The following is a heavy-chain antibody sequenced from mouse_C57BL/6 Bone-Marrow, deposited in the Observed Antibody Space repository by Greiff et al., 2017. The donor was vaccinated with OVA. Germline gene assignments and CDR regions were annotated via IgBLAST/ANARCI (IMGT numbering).Heavy chain of an antibody. Sequence: VQLKESGPGLVKPSQSLSLTCSVTGYSITSGYYWNWIRQFPGNKLEWMGYISYDGSNNYNPSLKNRISITRDTSKNQFFLKLNSVTTEDTATYYCASDGNGYFDYWGQGTTLTVSS. CDR3: ASDGNGYFDY. D-gene: IGHD2-1*01. CDR2: ISYDGSN. J-gene: IGHJ2*01. CDR1: GYSITSGYY. V-gene: IGHV3-6*01.